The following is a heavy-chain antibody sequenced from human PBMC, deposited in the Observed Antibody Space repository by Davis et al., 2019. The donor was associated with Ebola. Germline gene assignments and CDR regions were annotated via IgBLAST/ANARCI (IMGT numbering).Heavy chain of an antibody. Sequence: GGSLRLSCAAPGFTFSNYAMHCVRQAPGKGLEYVSAISSNGGSTYHANSVKGRFTISRDNSENTLYLQMGSLRAEDMAVYYCARVDHGYDYWGQGTLVTVSS. V-gene: IGHV3-64*01. CDR1: GFTFSNYA. D-gene: IGHD2-2*03. CDR2: ISSNGGST. J-gene: IGHJ4*02. CDR3: ARVDHGYDY.